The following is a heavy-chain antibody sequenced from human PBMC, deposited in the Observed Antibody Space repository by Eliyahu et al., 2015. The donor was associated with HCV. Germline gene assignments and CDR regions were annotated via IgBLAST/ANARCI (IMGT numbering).Heavy chain of an antibody. J-gene: IGHJ2*01. V-gene: IGHV4-39*01. CDR2: IYYSGST. D-gene: IGHD5-24*01. CDR3: ARREVEMADRVHWYFDL. CDR1: GGSISSSXYY. Sequence: QLQLQESGPGLVKPSETLSLTCTVSGGSISSSXYYWGWXRRPPGKGLEXIGSIYYSGSTYYNPSLKSRVTISVDTSKNQFSLKLSSVTAADTAVYYCARREVEMADRVHWYFDLWGRGTLVTVSS.